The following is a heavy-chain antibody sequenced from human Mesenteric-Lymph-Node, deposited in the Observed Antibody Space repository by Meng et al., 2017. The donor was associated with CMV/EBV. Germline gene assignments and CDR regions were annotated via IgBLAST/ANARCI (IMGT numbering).Heavy chain of an antibody. J-gene: IGHJ2*01. CDR1: SFSGYY. CDR3: ARGLIGRFTMIHRGNWYFDL. V-gene: IGHV4-34*01. D-gene: IGHD3-22*01. CDR2: INHSGST. Sequence: SFSGYYWSWIRQPPGKGLEWIGEINHSGSTNYNPSLKSRVTLSIDTSKSQFSLKLSSVTAADTAVYYCARGLIGRFTMIHRGNWYFDLWGRGTLVTVSS.